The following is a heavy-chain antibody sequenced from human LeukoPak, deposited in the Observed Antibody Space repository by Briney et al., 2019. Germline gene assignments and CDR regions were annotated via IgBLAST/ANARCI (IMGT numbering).Heavy chain of an antibody. CDR2: IKQDGSEK. CDR1: GFTFSSYW. J-gene: IGHJ6*03. V-gene: IGHV3-7*01. D-gene: IGHD2-2*01. Sequence: PGGSLRLSCAASGFTFSSYWMSWVRQAPGKGLEWVANIKQDGSEKYYVDSVKGRFTISRDNAKNSLYLQMNSLRAEDTAVYYCARVQKYQLLNYYYYYYMDVWGKGTTVTISS. CDR3: ARVQKYQLLNYYYYYYMDV.